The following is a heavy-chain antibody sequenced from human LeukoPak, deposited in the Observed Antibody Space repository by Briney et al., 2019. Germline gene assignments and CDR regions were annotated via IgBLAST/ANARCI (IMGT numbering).Heavy chain of an antibody. CDR3: AKDTSIGKYCTSGVCSPFDY. CDR2: ISDSGDYT. V-gene: IGHV3-23*01. CDR1: GFTFSSYA. D-gene: IGHD2-8*01. J-gene: IGHJ4*02. Sequence: GGSLRLSCAGSGFTFSSYAMSWVRQAPRKGLEWVSAISDSGDYTYYADSVKGRFTISRDNSKNTLYLHVNSLRAEDTAVYYCAKDTSIGKYCTSGVCSPFDYWGQGTLVTVSS.